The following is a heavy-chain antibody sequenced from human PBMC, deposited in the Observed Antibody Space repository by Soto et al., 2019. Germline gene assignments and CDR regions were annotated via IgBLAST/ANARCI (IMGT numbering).Heavy chain of an antibody. Sequence: GESLKISCKGSGYNFTTYWIGWVRQMPEKGLEWMGIIYPGDSETRHSPSFLGQFNVAVDNSSTTPHVQWSGLKASYSGIYSCSRPRNRLGAPFDYWGQGPLVTVSS. D-gene: IGHD1-26*01. V-gene: IGHV5-51*01. CDR2: IYPGDSET. J-gene: IGHJ4*02. CDR3: SRPRNRLGAPFDY. CDR1: GYNFTTYW.